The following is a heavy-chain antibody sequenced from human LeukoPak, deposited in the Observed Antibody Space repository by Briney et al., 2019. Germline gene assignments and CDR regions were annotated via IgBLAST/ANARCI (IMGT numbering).Heavy chain of an antibody. V-gene: IGHV1-2*02. CDR2: INPNSGGT. J-gene: IGHJ5*02. CDR3: AREDVVVPAATLIDP. CDR1: GYTFTGYY. D-gene: IGHD2-2*01. Sequence: ASVKVSCKASGYTFTGYYMHWVRQAPGQGLEWMGWINPNSGGTNYAQKFQGRVTMARDTSISTAYMELSRLRSDDTAVYYCAREDVVVPAATLIDPWGQGTLVTVSS.